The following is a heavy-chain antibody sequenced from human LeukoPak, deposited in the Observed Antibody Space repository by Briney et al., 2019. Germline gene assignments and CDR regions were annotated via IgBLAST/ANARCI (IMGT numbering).Heavy chain of an antibody. CDR3: AKGQTSPKQWLVNY. D-gene: IGHD6-19*01. V-gene: IGHV3-23*01. CDR2: ISGSGGSA. CDR1: GFTFSSYA. J-gene: IGHJ4*02. Sequence: GGSQRLSCAASGFTFSSYAMSWVRQAPGKGLEWVSAISGSGGSAYYADSVKGRFTISRDNSKNTLYLQMNSLRAEDTAVYYCAKGQTSPKQWLVNYWGQGTLVTVSS.